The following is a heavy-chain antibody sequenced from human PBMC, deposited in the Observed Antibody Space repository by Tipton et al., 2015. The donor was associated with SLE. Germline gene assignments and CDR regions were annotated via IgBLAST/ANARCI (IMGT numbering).Heavy chain of an antibody. CDR1: GGSIRSGDYY. J-gene: IGHJ4*02. V-gene: IGHV4-31*03. Sequence: TLSLTCTVYGGSIRSGDYYWSWIRRHPGKGLEWIGYIHDSGATFYNPSLRSRSAISVDTSQNQFSLRLTSATAADTAIYYCARHPGASFDFWGQGILVTVSS. CDR2: IHDSGAT. CDR3: ARHPGASFDF.